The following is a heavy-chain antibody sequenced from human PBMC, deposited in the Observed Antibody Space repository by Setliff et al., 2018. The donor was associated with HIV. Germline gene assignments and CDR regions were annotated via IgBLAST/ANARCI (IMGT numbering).Heavy chain of an antibody. CDR1: GYTFTSYY. CDR3: ARDDYDSSGYIFFPGLPDY. CDR2: IHPSGGST. D-gene: IGHD3-22*01. Sequence: ASVKVSCKASGYTFTSYYIHWVRQAPGQGLEWMGVIHPSGGSTSYAQSFQDRVTMTRDTSTSTVYMELSSLRSDDTAVYYCARDDYDSSGYIFFPGLPDYWGQGTLVTVSS. V-gene: IGHV1-46*01. J-gene: IGHJ4*02.